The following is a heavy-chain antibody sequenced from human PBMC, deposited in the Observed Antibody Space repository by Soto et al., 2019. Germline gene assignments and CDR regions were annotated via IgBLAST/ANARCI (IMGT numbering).Heavy chain of an antibody. V-gene: IGHV3-33*01. D-gene: IGHD6-13*01. CDR2: IWADGSNK. J-gene: IGHJ4*02. CDR1: GFTFSSYG. Sequence: QVQLVESGGGVVQPGRSLRLSCAASGFTFSSYGMHWVRQAPGKGLEWVALIWADGSNKYYADSVKGRFTISRDNSKNTLYLQMNSLRAEDTAEYYCYVASSWTLPQNDYWGQGTLVTVSS. CDR3: YVASSWTLPQNDY.